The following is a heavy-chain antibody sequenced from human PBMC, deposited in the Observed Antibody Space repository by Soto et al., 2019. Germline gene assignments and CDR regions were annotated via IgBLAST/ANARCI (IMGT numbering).Heavy chain of an antibody. CDR3: ARTGYYCSGGSCYSPRYYYYGMDV. CDR2: INHSGST. J-gene: IGHJ6*02. Sequence: PSETLSLTCAVYGGSFSGYYWSWIRQPPGKGLEWIGEINHSGSTNYNPSLKSRVTISVDTSKNQFSLKLSSVTAADTAVYYCARTGYYCSGGSCYSPRYYYYGMDVWGQGTTVTVSS. V-gene: IGHV4-34*01. D-gene: IGHD2-15*01. CDR1: GGSFSGYY.